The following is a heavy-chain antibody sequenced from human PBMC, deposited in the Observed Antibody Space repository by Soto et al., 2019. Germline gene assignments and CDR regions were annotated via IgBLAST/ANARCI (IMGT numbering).Heavy chain of an antibody. Sequence: QVQLQESGPGLVKPSETLSLTCTVSGGSISSYYWSWIRQPPGKGLEWIGYIYYSGSTNYNPFLKGRVTISVDPSKNQFSLKLGSVTAADTAVYYCARVSAGYWYFDLWGRGTLVTVSS. J-gene: IGHJ2*01. CDR1: GGSISSYY. CDR3: ARVSAGYWYFDL. CDR2: IYYSGST. D-gene: IGHD6-19*01. V-gene: IGHV4-59*01.